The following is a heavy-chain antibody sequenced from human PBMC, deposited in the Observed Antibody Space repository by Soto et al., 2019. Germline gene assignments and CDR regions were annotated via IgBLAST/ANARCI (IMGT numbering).Heavy chain of an antibody. CDR1: GYTFTSYD. Sequence: ASVKVSCKASGYTFTSYDINWVRQATGQGLEWMGWMNPNSGNTGYAQKFQGRVTMTRDTSISTAYMELSRLRSDDTAVYYCARAAGYCSSTSCPPYYYGMDVWGQGTTVTVSS. CDR3: ARAAGYCSSTSCPPYYYGMDV. V-gene: IGHV1-8*01. D-gene: IGHD2-2*01. CDR2: MNPNSGNT. J-gene: IGHJ6*02.